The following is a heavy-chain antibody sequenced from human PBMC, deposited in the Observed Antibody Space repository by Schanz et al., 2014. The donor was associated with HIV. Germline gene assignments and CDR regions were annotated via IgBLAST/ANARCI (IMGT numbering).Heavy chain of an antibody. D-gene: IGHD3-10*01. CDR3: ARASVTDFLDY. CDR1: GFMFKTYA. J-gene: IGHJ4*02. V-gene: IGHV3-23*01. Sequence: VQLLESGGGLAQPGGSLRLSCIASGFMFKTYAMSWVRQAPGKGLEWVSGISGSGRTTYFADSVKGRFTISRDNSRNTLFLQMNSLRAEDTAVYYCARASVTDFLDYWGQGTLVTVSS. CDR2: ISGSGRTT.